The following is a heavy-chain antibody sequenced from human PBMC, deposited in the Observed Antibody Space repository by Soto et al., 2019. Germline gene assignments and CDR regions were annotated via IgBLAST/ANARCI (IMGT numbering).Heavy chain of an antibody. D-gene: IGHD3-22*01. J-gene: IGHJ5*02. CDR2: IYYSGST. CDR3: ARVEDYYDSSGYGAYNWFDP. V-gene: IGHV4-31*03. Sequence: SETLSLTCTVSGGSISSGGYYWSWIRQHPGKGLERIGYIYYSGSTYYNPSLKSRVTISVDTSKNQFSLKLSSVTAADTAVYYCARVEDYYDSSGYGAYNWFDPWGQGTLVTVSS. CDR1: GGSISSGGYY.